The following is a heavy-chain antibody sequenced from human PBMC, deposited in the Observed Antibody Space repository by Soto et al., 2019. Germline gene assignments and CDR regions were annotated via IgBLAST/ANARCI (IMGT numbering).Heavy chain of an antibody. CDR1: GYSFTNYW. D-gene: IGHD6-13*01. Sequence: EVQLVQSGAEVKKPGESLKISCKGSGYSFTNYWIGWVRQMPGKGLEWMGIICSGDSDTRYSPSFQGQVTISVDTSISTVYLQWSSLKASDTAMYDCARRTGTSWKGQQLDYWGHGTQVTVSS. CDR3: ARRTGTSWKGQQLDY. V-gene: IGHV5-51*03. CDR2: ICSGDSDT. J-gene: IGHJ4*01.